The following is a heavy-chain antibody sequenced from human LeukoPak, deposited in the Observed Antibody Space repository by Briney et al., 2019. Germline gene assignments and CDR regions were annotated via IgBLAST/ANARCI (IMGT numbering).Heavy chain of an antibody. Sequence: ASVKVSCKASGYTFTSYGISWVRQAPGQGLEWMGWISANNGNTNYAQKFQGRVTMTTDTSTGTAYMELRSLRSDDTAVYYCAREFPQGSGYYYRKSAGPGEKYYFGYWGQGTLVTVSS. J-gene: IGHJ4*02. V-gene: IGHV1-18*01. CDR3: AREFPQGSGYYYRKSAGPGEKYYFGY. D-gene: IGHD3-22*01. CDR2: ISANNGNT. CDR1: GYTFTSYG.